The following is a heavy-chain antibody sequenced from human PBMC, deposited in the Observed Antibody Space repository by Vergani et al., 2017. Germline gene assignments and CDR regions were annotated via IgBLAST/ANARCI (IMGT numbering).Heavy chain of an antibody. Sequence: QVSLVESGGGVVQPGRSLTLTCSASGFGFKNFAMHWVRQAPGKGLEWVATISKDGTHDYYEPSVRGRFAVSRDNFKNTMYLQMDRLTTDDTAVYYCARSSPPIPAAAGTFDYWGQGTLVTVSS. V-gene: IGHV3-30*03. D-gene: IGHD6-13*01. CDR2: ISKDGTHD. J-gene: IGHJ4*02. CDR1: GFGFKNFA. CDR3: ARSSPPIPAAAGTFDY.